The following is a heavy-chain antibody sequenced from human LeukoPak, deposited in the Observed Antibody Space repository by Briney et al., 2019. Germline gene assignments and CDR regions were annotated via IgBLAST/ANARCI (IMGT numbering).Heavy chain of an antibody. CDR3: AKEGYFYDSSGYGIYFDY. CDR2: IRGSGGST. D-gene: IGHD3-22*01. J-gene: IGHJ4*02. CDR1: RFTSRTDA. V-gene: IGHV3-23*01. Sequence: PGGSLRLSSAPSRFTSRTDATSWVRSALGQGMEWVPPIRGSGGSTYYADSGKGRFTISRDNSKNTLYLQMNSLRAEDTAVYYCAKEGYFYDSSGYGIYFDYWGQGTLVTVSS.